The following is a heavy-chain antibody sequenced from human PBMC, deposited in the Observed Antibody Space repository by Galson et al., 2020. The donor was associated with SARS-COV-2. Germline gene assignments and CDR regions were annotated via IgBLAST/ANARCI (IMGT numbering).Heavy chain of an antibody. J-gene: IGHJ4*02. CDR1: GYTFTSYG. CDR3: ASGFYDSSGYVPFDY. CDR2: ISAYNGNT. Sequence: ASVKVSCKASGYTFTSYGISWVRQAPGQGLEWMGWISAYNGNTNYAQKLQGRVTMTTDTSTSTAYMELRSLRSDDTAVYYCASGFYDSSGYVPFDYWGQGTLVTVSS. D-gene: IGHD3-22*01. V-gene: IGHV1-18*04.